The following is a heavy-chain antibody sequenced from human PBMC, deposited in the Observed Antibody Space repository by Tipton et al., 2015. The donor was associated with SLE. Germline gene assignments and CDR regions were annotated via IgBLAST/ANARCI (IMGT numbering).Heavy chain of an antibody. CDR3: ARAGDSSGYYYAY. V-gene: IGHV4-34*01. D-gene: IGHD3-22*01. J-gene: IGHJ4*02. CDR2: INHSVSA. Sequence: LRLSCAVFGGSLSGYYWSWMRQLPGKGLGWIGKINHSVSANYNPSLKSRVTISVDTSKNQFSLKLTPVTAADTAMYYCARAGDSSGYYYAYWGQGALVTISS. CDR1: GGSLSGYY.